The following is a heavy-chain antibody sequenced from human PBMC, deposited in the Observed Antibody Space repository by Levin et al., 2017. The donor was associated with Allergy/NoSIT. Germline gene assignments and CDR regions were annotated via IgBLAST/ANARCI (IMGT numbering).Heavy chain of an antibody. CDR1: GFNFRAYA. CDR3: ARDGALDTEGSSFDY. J-gene: IGHJ4*02. V-gene: IGHV3-30*04. Sequence: GESLRLSCAASGFNFRAYAMHWVRQAPGKGLEWLAIISFDGTNKYSADSVKGRFTVSRDNSNNTLHLEMHGLRTTDTAVYYCARDGALDTEGSSFDYWGRGTQVTVSS. CDR2: ISFDGTNK. D-gene: IGHD1-1*01.